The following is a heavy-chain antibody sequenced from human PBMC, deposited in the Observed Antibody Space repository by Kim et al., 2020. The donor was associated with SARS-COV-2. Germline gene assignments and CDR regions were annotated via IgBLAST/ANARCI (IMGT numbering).Heavy chain of an antibody. D-gene: IGHD2-15*01. CDR3: TTAVGVCSGGSCFRY. CDR1: GFTFSNAW. Sequence: GGSLRLSCAASGFTFSNAWMSWVRQAPGKGLEWVGRIKSKTDGGTTDYAAPVKGRFTISRDDSKNTLYLQMNSLKTEDTAVYYCTTAVGVCSGGSCFRYWGQGTLVTVSS. V-gene: IGHV3-15*01. CDR2: IKSKTDGGTT. J-gene: IGHJ4*02.